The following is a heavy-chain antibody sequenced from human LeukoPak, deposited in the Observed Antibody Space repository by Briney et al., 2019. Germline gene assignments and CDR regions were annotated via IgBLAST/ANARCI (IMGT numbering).Heavy chain of an antibody. CDR2: ISSSSSTI. D-gene: IGHD6-19*01. CDR3: ARSWTQTGWSLYYFDY. J-gene: IGHJ4*02. Sequence: PGGSLRLSCAASGFTFSSYSMAWVRQAPGKGLEWVSYISSSSSTIYYADSVKGRFTISRDNAKNSLYLQVNSLRDEDTAVYYCARSWTQTGWSLYYFDYWGQGTLVTVSS. CDR1: GFTFSSYS. V-gene: IGHV3-48*02.